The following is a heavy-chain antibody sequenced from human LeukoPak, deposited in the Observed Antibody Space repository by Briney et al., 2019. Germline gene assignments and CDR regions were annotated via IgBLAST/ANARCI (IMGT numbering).Heavy chain of an antibody. V-gene: IGHV3-11*04. CDR3: AKDLFSQLVSASCFDY. J-gene: IGHJ4*02. D-gene: IGHD6-6*01. Sequence: GGSLRLSCAASGFTFSDYYMSWIRQAPGKGLEWVSYISSSGSTIYYADSVKGRFTISRDNSKNTLYLQMNSLRAEDTAVYYCAKDLFSQLVSASCFDYWGQGTLVTVSS. CDR2: ISSSGSTI. CDR1: GFTFSDYY.